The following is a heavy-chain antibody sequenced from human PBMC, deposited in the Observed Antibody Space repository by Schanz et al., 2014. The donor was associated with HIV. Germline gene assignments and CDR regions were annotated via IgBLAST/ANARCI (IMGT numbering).Heavy chain of an antibody. CDR3: ARVPKHNFGSGSYYPFDY. J-gene: IGHJ4*02. Sequence: QVQLVQSGAELRKPGSSVKVSCKTSGDTFSSFGINWVRQAPGQGLEWMGGMIPILDAPNYAQKFQGRVFITADESTSTVNMELSSLRSEDTAVYYCARVPKHNFGSGSYYPFDYWGQGTLVTVSS. V-gene: IGHV1-69*01. CDR1: GDTFSSFG. CDR2: MIPILDAP. D-gene: IGHD3-10*01.